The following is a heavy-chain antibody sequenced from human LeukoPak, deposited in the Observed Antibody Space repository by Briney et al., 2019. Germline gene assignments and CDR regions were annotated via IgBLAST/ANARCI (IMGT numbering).Heavy chain of an antibody. D-gene: IGHD3-10*01. CDR2: IDPSDSYT. CDR3: ARHPYPITMVRGVVGHLADY. Sequence: GESLRISCKGSGYGFTSYWISWVRQMPGKGLEWMGRIDPSDSYTNYSPSFQGHVTISADKSISTAYLQWSSLKASDTAMYYCARHPYPITMVRGVVGHLADYWGQGTLVTVSS. CDR1: GYGFTSYW. J-gene: IGHJ4*02. V-gene: IGHV5-10-1*01.